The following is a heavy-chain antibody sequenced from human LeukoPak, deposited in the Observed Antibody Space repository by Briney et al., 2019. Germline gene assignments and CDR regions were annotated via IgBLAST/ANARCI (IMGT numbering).Heavy chain of an antibody. CDR3: ARGHDGDYYYYYYMDV. J-gene: IGHJ6*03. V-gene: IGHV1-69-2*01. Sequence: ASVKISCKVSGYTFTDYYMHWVQQAPGKGLEWMGLVDPEDGETIYAEKFQGRVTITADTSTDTAYMELSSLRSEDTAVYYCARGHDGDYYYYYYMDVWGKGTTVTVSS. CDR1: GYTFTDYY. CDR2: VDPEDGET. D-gene: IGHD3-16*01.